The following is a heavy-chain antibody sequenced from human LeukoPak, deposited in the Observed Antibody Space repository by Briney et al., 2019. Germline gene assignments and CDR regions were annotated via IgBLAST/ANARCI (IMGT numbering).Heavy chain of an antibody. J-gene: IGHJ4*02. CDR3: AKDGRYGSGSPY. CDR1: GFTFDDYA. Sequence: PGGSLRLSCAASGFTFDDYAMHWVRQAPGKGLEWVSGISWNSGSISYADSVKGRFTISRDNAKNSLYLQMNSLRAEDTALYYCAKDGRYGSGSPYWGQGTLVTVSS. V-gene: IGHV3-9*01. D-gene: IGHD3-10*01. CDR2: ISWNSGSI.